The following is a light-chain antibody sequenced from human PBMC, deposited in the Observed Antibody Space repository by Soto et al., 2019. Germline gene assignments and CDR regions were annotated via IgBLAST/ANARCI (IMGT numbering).Light chain of an antibody. CDR3: QYYDTFHT. V-gene: IGKV3-20*01. Sequence: EIVLTQSPGTLSLSPGDRATLSCRASQPVGSAYLAWYRQTLGQAPRPLSYATSSRATGISDRFSGSGSGTDFTLTISRLEPEDFAVYYCQYYDTFHTFGQGTKVDIK. CDR1: QPVGSAY. CDR2: ATS. J-gene: IGKJ1*01.